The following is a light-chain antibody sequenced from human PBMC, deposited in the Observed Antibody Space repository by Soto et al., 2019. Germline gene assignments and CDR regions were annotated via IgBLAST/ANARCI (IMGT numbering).Light chain of an antibody. CDR2: TAS. Sequence: DIPLTRSPSFLSASVGDRVTITCRASQGISSYLAWYQQKPGKAPNLLIHTASTLQSGVPSRFSGSGSGTEFTRTINSLQSEDFATYYCQQRNSYPITFGQGTRLEIK. V-gene: IGKV1-9*01. CDR3: QQRNSYPIT. CDR1: QGISSY. J-gene: IGKJ5*01.